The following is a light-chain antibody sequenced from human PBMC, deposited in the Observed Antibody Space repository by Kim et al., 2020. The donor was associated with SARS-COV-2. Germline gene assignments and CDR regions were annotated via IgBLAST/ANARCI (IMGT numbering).Light chain of an antibody. CDR1: QSVTSQ. V-gene: IGKV3-15*01. CDR2: GAS. J-gene: IGKJ2*01. Sequence: SVSPGERATLSVSASQSVTSQLACYQQKPGQAPSLLIYGASTRATGIPARFSGSGSGTEFTLTISSLQSEDSAIYYCQQYNNWPRTFGQGTKLEI. CDR3: QQYNNWPRT.